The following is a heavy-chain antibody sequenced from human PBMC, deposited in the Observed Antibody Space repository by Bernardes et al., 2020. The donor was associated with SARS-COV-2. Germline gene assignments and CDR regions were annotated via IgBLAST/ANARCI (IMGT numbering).Heavy chain of an antibody. CDR2: LYYSGST. Sequence: SETLSLTCTVSGGSISSSSYYWGWLRQPPGQGLEWIGSLYYSGSTYYNPSLKSRVTISVDTSKNQFSLKLSSVTAADTAVYYCARHARSTMFGVVIIPSWFDPWGQGTLVTVSS. J-gene: IGHJ5*02. V-gene: IGHV4-39*01. CDR1: GGSISSSSYY. CDR3: ARHARSTMFGVVIIPSWFDP. D-gene: IGHD3-3*01.